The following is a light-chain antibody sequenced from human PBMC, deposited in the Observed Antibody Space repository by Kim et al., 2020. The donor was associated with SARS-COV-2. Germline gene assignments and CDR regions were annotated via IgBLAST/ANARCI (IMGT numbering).Light chain of an antibody. CDR2: EVS. CDR1: SSDVGSYNL. V-gene: IGLV2-23*02. Sequence: SALTQPASVSGSPGQSITISCTGSSSDVGSYNLVSWYQQHPGKAPKLVIYEVSERPSGVSNRFTGSKSGNTASLTISGLQAEDEADYYCCSYVGSRIFAVFGGGTQLTVL. CDR3: CSYVGSRIFAV. J-gene: IGLJ2*01.